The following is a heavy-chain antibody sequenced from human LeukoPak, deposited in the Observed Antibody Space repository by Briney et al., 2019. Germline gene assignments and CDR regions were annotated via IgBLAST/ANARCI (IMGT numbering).Heavy chain of an antibody. CDR2: INPNSGGT. V-gene: IGHV1-2*02. Sequence: ASVKVSCKASGYSFTGYYMHWVRQAPGQGLEWMGWINPNSGGTNYAQKFQGRVTMTRDTSISTAYMELSRLRSDDTAVYYCARSSLGYCSGGSCYSGLFDYWGQGTLVTVSS. CDR3: ARSSLGYCSGGSCYSGLFDY. J-gene: IGHJ4*02. CDR1: GYSFTGYY. D-gene: IGHD2-15*01.